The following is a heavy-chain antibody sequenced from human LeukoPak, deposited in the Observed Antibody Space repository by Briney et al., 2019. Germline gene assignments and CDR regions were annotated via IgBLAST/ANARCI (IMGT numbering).Heavy chain of an antibody. CDR3: ARVKAMVRGVTLLFDY. D-gene: IGHD3-10*01. CDR1: GFTFSSYS. V-gene: IGHV3-21*01. J-gene: IGHJ4*02. CDR2: ISSSSSYI. Sequence: GGSLRLSCAASGFTFSSYSMNWVRQAPGKGLEWVSSISSSSSYIYYADSVKGRFTISRDNAKNSLYLQMNSLRAEDTAVYYCARVKAMVRGVTLLFDYWGQGTLVTVSS.